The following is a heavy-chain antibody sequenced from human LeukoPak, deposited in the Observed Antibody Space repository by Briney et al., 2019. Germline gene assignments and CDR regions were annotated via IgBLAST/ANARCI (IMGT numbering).Heavy chain of an antibody. CDR3: ARGSYSRPPAD. CDR2: IWYGGSNK. J-gene: IGHJ4*02. V-gene: IGHV3-33*08. Sequence: GGSLRLSCAASGFTFSSYGMHWVRQAPGKGLEWVAVIWYGGSNKYYADSVKGRFTISRDNSKNTLYLQMNSLRAEDTAVYYCARGSYSRPPADWGQGTLVTVSS. D-gene: IGHD6-13*01. CDR1: GFTFSSYG.